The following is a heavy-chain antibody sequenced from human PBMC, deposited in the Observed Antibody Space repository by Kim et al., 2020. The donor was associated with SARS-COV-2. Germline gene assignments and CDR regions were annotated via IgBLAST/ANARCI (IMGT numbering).Heavy chain of an antibody. CDR3: ATGGGEQLGWFDP. Sequence: YAQKFQGRVTMTEDTSTDTAYMELSSLRSEDTAVYYCATGGGEQLGWFDPWGQGTLVTVSS. V-gene: IGHV1-24*01. D-gene: IGHD1-1*01. J-gene: IGHJ5*02.